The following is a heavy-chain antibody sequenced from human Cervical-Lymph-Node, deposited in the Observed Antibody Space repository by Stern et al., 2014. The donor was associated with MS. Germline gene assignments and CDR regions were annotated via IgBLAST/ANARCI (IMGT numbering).Heavy chain of an antibody. Sequence: QVQLQESGTGLVKPSETLSLTCLVAGGSISTYYWRWVRQPPGKGLEWIAYMSYSGSANYNPSLKSRVTISIDTSKSQFSLKLSSVTAADTAVYYCARGSAPRPGYWGQGTLVTVSS. D-gene: IGHD6-6*01. CDR3: ARGSAPRPGY. V-gene: IGHV4-59*13. J-gene: IGHJ4*02. CDR2: MSYSGSA. CDR1: GGSISTYY.